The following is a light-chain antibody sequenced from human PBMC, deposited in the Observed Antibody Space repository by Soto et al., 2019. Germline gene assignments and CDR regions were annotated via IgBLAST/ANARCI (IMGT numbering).Light chain of an antibody. V-gene: IGLV2-14*01. CDR2: EVS. J-gene: IGLJ1*01. CDR1: SSDVGGYNY. Sequence: QSALTQPASVSGSPGQSITISCTATSSDVGGYNYVSWYQHHPGKAPKLMIYEVSNRPSGVSNRFSGSKSGNTASLTISGLQAEDEADYYCTSYTSSSSLDVFGTGTKLTVL. CDR3: TSYTSSSSLDV.